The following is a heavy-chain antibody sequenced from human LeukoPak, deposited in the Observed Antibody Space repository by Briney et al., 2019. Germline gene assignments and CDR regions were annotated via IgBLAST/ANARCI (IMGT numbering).Heavy chain of an antibody. V-gene: IGHV3-53*01. CDR3: ARVGDHYHWYLDV. J-gene: IGHJ2*01. CDR2: LYSGDST. CDR1: GFSFNIFA. D-gene: IGHD3-10*01. Sequence: GGSLRLSCAAPGFSFNIFAMIWVRQAPGKGLEWVSILYSGDSTYYADSVKGRFIVSRDNSKNTLFLQMNALRVEDTAVYYCARVGDHYHWYLDVWGRGTLVTVSS.